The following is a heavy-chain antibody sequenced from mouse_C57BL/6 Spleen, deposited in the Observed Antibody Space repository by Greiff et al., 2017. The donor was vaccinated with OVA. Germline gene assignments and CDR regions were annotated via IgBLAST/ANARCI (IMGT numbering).Heavy chain of an antibody. CDR2: INPGSGGT. CDR3: ARGVDY. J-gene: IGHJ2*01. CDR1: GYAFTNYL. Sequence: VQRVESGAELVRPGTSVKVSCKASGYAFTNYLIEWVKQRPGQGLEWIGVINPGSGGTNYNEKFKGKATLTADKSSSTAYMQLSSLTSEDSAVYFCARGVDYWGQGTTLTVSS. V-gene: IGHV1-54*01.